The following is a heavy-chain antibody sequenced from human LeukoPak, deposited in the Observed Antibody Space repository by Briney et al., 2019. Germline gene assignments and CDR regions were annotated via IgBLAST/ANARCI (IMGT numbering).Heavy chain of an antibody. D-gene: IGHD6-6*01. CDR3: AKSVGSSSLGGWFDP. CDR2: ISYDGSNK. CDR1: GFTFSSYG. Sequence: GGSLRLSCAASGFTFSSYGMHWVRQAPGKGLEWVAVISYDGSNKYYADSVKGRFTISRDNSKNTLYLQMNSLRAEDTAVYYCAKSVGSSSLGGWFDPWGQGTLVTVSS. J-gene: IGHJ5*02. V-gene: IGHV3-30*18.